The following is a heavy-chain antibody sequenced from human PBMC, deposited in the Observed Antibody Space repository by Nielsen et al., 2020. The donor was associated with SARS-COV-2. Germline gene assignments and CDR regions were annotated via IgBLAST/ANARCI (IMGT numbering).Heavy chain of an antibody. CDR1: GFTVSSNY. V-gene: IGHV3-53*01. J-gene: IGHJ6*02. Sequence: GGSLRLSCAASGFTVSSNYMSWVRQAPGKGLEWVSVIYSGGSTYYADSVKGRFTISRDNSKNTLYLQMNSLRAEDTAVYYCARAAGPLEWLSLGGYYYGMDVWGQGTTVTVSS. D-gene: IGHD3-3*01. CDR2: IYSGGST. CDR3: ARAAGPLEWLSLGGYYYGMDV.